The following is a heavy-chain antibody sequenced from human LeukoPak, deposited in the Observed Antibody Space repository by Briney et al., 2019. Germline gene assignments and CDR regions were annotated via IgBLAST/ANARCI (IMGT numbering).Heavy chain of an antibody. J-gene: IGHJ6*03. D-gene: IGHD5-18*01. CDR3: ARGLRGYSYGYVPWELSYYMDV. CDR2: MHTSGRT. CDR1: GVSISSGSYS. V-gene: IGHV4-61*02. Sequence: SETLSLTCTVSGVSISSGSYSWSWIRQPAGKGLEWIGRMHTSGRTNYNPSLKSRVTISVDTSKNQFSLKLSSVTAADTAVYYCARGLRGYSYGYVPWELSYYMDVWGKGTTVTISS.